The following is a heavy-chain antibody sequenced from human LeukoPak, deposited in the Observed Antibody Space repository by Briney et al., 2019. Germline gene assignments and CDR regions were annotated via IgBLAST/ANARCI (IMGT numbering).Heavy chain of an antibody. Sequence: ASVKVSCKASGGTFSSYAISWVRQAPGQGLEWMGGIIPIFGTANYAQKFQGRVTITRNTSISTAYMELSSLRSEDTAVYYCARERPWNDGAFDIWGQGTVVTVSS. CDR3: ARERPWNDGAFDI. J-gene: IGHJ3*02. CDR1: GGTFSSYA. CDR2: IIPIFGTA. V-gene: IGHV1-69*05. D-gene: IGHD1-1*01.